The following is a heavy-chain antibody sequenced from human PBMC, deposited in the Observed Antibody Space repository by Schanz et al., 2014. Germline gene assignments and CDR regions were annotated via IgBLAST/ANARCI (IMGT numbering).Heavy chain of an antibody. CDR1: GFTFSSYA. CDR2: ISDSGDTA. V-gene: IGHV3-23*04. CDR3: ARGLIAAAGGAFDY. J-gene: IGHJ4*02. Sequence: EVQLAESGGGLIQPGGSLRLSCAASGFTFSSYAMSWVRQAPGKGLEWVSLISDSGDTAYYADSVKGRFTISRDNSKNTLFLQMNSLRAGDAAVYYCARGLIAAAGGAFDYWGQGTLVAVSA. D-gene: IGHD6-13*01.